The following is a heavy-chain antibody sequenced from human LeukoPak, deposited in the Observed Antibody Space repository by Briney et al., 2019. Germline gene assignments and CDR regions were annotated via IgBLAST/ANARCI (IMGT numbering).Heavy chain of an antibody. CDR1: GYTFTSYD. J-gene: IGHJ4*02. CDR2: ISTYNGNT. CDR3: ARDKDWDLEY. V-gene: IGHV1-18*01. Sequence: GASVKVSCKASGYTFTSYDINWVRQAPGQGLEWMGWISTYNGNTNYAQNLQGRVTMTTDTSTSTAYMELRSLRSDDTAVYYCARDKDWDLEYWGQGTLVTVSS. D-gene: IGHD3-9*01.